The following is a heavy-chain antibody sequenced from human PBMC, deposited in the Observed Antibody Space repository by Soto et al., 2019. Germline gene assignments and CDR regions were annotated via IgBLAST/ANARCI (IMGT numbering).Heavy chain of an antibody. J-gene: IGHJ6*02. D-gene: IGHD2-15*01. CDR3: ARALGYCSGGSCYSDYYYGMDV. CDR2: INPNSGGT. V-gene: IGHV1-2*04. CDR1: GYTFTGYY. Sequence: GASVKVSCKASGYTFTGYYMHCVRQAPGQVLEWMGWINPNSGGTNYAQKFQGWVTMTRDTSISTAYMELSRLRSDDTAVYYCARALGYCSGGSCYSDYYYGMDVWGQGTTVT.